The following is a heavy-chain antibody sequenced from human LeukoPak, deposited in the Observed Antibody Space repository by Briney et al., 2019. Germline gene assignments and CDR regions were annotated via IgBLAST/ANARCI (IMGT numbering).Heavy chain of an antibody. D-gene: IGHD6-13*01. CDR1: GFTFSTYS. CDR3: ARDTTSNWYWIN. CDR2: ISSSRGTI. V-gene: IGHV3-48*02. J-gene: IGHJ4*02. Sequence: PGGSLRLSCAASGFTFSTYSMNWVRQAAGRGLEWVSYISSSRGTIYYADSVKGRFTLSRDNAKNSLYLQMNTLRDEDTAVYYCARDTTSNWYWINWGQGTLVTVSS.